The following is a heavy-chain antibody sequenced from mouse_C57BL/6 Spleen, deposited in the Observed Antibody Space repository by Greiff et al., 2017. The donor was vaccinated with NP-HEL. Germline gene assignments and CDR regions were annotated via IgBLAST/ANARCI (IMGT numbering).Heavy chain of an antibody. V-gene: IGHV1-26*01. Sequence: VQLQQSGPELVKPGASVKISCKASGYTFTDYYMNWVKQSHGKSLEWIGDINPNNGGTSYNQKFKGKATLTVDKSSSTSYMGLRSLTSEDSAVYYCARRDVYYDDAMDYWGQGTSVTVAS. CDR2: INPNNGGT. CDR1: GYTFTDYY. CDR3: ARRDVYYDDAMDY. D-gene: IGHD2-4*01. J-gene: IGHJ4*01.